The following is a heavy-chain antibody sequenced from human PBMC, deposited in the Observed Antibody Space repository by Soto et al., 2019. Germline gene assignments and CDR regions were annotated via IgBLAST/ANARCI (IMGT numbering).Heavy chain of an antibody. D-gene: IGHD3-3*01. Sequence: QLQLQESGPGLVNPSETLSLTCTVSGDSISSSSHDWAWIRQPPGTGLEWIASIHYSGITYYNPALKSRVTISVDTSKNQFSLTLNSVTAADTAVYYCALRFLEGPWGQGTLVTVSS. CDR3: ALRFLEGP. CDR1: GDSISSSSHD. CDR2: IHYSGIT. V-gene: IGHV4-39*01. J-gene: IGHJ5*02.